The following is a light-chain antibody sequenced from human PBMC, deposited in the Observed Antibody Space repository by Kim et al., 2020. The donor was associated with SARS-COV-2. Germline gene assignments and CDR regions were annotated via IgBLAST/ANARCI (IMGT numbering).Light chain of an antibody. CDR3: SSYTSSRTLE. Sequence: GQAITISCNETSSDVGGYNYVSWYLQHPGKAPKHMIYDVSNRPSEVSNRFSGSKSGNTASLTISGLQAEGEADYYCSSYTSSRTLEFGGGTQVTVL. CDR2: DVS. J-gene: IGLJ3*02. V-gene: IGLV2-14*03. CDR1: SSDVGGYNY.